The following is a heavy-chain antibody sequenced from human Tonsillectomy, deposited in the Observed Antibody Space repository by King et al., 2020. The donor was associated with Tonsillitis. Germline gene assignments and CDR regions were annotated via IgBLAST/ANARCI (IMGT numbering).Heavy chain of an antibody. Sequence: VQLVESGGGVVQPGGSLRLSCAASGFTFSDLGMHWVRQAPGKGLEWVAFIRHDSSDTSYAHSVKGRFTISRDNSKNTVYLQMNSLSAEDTAVYYCVKEGYSYAFDSWGQGTLVTVSS. CDR2: IRHDSSDT. CDR1: GFTFSDLG. V-gene: IGHV3-30*02. J-gene: IGHJ4*02. D-gene: IGHD5-18*01. CDR3: VKEGYSYAFDS.